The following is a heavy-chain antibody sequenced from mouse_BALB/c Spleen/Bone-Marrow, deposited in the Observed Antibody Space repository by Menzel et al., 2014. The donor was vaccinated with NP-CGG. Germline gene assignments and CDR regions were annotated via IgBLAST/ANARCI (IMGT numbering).Heavy chain of an antibody. CDR1: GYALSSNW. D-gene: IGHD2-12*01. Sequence: QVHVKQSGAELVRPGSSVKISCKASGYALSSNWMNWVKRRPGQGLEWIGQIYPGDGDTNYNGKFQGKATLTADKSSSTAYMQLSSLTSEDSAVYFCARGDYRYGDFAMDYWGQGTSVTVSS. J-gene: IGHJ4*01. CDR3: ARGDYRYGDFAMDY. V-gene: IGHV1-80*01. CDR2: IYPGDGDT.